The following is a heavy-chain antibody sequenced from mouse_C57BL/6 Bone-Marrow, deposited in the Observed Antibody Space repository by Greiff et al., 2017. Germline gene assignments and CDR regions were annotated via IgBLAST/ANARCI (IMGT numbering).Heavy chain of an antibody. CDR2: INPRSGST. V-gene: IGHV1-77*01. CDR3: AISDY. Sequence: VQLQQSGAELVKPGASVKISCKASGYTFTDYYINWVKQRPGQGLEWIGKINPRSGSTYYNEKFKGKATLTADKSSITAYMQLSSLTSEDAAFNFCAISDYWGKGTTLTGSS. J-gene: IGHJ2*01. CDR1: GYTFTDYY.